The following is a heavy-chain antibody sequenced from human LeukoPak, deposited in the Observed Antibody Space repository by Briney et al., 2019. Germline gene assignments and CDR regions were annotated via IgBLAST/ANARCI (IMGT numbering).Heavy chain of an antibody. CDR2: IKSKADGETT. CDR1: RFTFIKAW. Sequence: GGSLRLSCAASRFTFIKAWMNWVSQAAGRGLEWVGRIKSKADGETTDYAAPVKGRFTSSRDDSNNMVYLQMNSLKIEDTAVYYCAIDEPNYAPYDFDYWGQGTLVTVSS. J-gene: IGHJ4*02. D-gene: IGHD4/OR15-4a*01. V-gene: IGHV3-15*01. CDR3: AIDEPNYAPYDFDY.